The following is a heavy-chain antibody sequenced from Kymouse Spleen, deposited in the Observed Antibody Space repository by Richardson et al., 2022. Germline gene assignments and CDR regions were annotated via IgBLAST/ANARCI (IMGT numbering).Heavy chain of an antibody. D-gene: IGHD2-8*01. CDR2: IYPGDSDT. Sequence: EVQLVQSGAEVKKPGESLKISCKGSGYSFTSYWIGWVRQMPGKGLEWMGIIYPGDSDTRYSPSFQGQVTISADKSISTAYLQWSSLKASDTAMYYCARHQVLMVYAVLLLLRYGRLGPRDHGHRLL. CDR1: GYSFTSYW. V-gene: IGHV5-51*01. J-gene: IGHJ6*02. CDR3: ARHQVLMVYAVLLLLRYGR.